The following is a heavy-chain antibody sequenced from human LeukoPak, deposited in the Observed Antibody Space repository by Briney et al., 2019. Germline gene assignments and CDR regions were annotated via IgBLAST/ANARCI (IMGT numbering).Heavy chain of an antibody. V-gene: IGHV3-23*01. Sequence: GGSLRLSCAASGFTFSSYAMSWARQAPGKGLEWVSAISGSGGSTYYADSVKGRFTISRDNSKNTLYLQMNSLRAEDTAVYYCAKDQWLETNFDYWGQGTLVTVSS. CDR3: AKDQWLETNFDY. J-gene: IGHJ4*02. D-gene: IGHD6-19*01. CDR1: GFTFSSYA. CDR2: ISGSGGST.